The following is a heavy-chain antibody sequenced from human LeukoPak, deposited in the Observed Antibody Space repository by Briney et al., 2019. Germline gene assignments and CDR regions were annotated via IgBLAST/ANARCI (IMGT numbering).Heavy chain of an antibody. J-gene: IGHJ3*02. V-gene: IGHV3-11*04. CDR3: ARASYDAFDI. CDR1: GFVFRNYY. Sequence: GGSLRLSCAGSGFVFRNYYMSWIRQASGKGLEWVSYISNSGTDTYYADSVKGRFTMSRDNAMNSLYLQMNSLRAEDTAVYYCARASYDAFDIWGQGTVVTVSS. CDR2: ISNSGTDT.